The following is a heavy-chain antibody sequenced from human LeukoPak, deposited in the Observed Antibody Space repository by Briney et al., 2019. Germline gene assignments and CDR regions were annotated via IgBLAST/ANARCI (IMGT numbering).Heavy chain of an antibody. D-gene: IGHD5-18*01. CDR3: ARDLEDTPHGLDV. Sequence: GGSLRLSCAASGFTFTSYGMHWVRQAPGKGLEWVALIWDDGSNKYYADSVRGRFTISRDNSKNTLSLQMNSLRAEDTAVYFCARDLEDTPHGLDVWGQGTTVTVSS. J-gene: IGHJ6*02. CDR1: GFTFTSYG. V-gene: IGHV3-33*01. CDR2: IWDDGSNK.